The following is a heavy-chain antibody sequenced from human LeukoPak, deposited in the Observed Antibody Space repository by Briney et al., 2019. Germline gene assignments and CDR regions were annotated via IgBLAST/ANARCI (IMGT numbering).Heavy chain of an antibody. V-gene: IGHV7-4-1*02. CDR2: INTNTGNP. J-gene: IGHJ4*02. CDR3: ASGPSYSGSNEYFDS. CDR1: GYTFTSYA. Sequence: ASVKVSCKASGYTFTSYAMNWVRQAPGQGLEWMGWINTNTGNPTYAQGFTGRFAFSLDTSVSTAYLQISRLKAEDTAVYYCASGPSYSGSNEYFDSWGQGTLVTVSS. D-gene: IGHD1-26*01.